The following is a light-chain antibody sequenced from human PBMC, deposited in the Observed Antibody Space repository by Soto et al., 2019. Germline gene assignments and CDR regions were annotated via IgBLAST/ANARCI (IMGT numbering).Light chain of an antibody. J-gene: IGLJ2*01. CDR1: SSDVGGYNY. Sequence: QSALTQPASVSGSPGQSITISCTGTSSDVGGYNYVSWYQQHPGKAPKLMIYDVSYRPSGVSNRFSGSKSGNTASLTISGLQPEDEADYYCSSYTSSSTLVFGGGTKLTVL. CDR2: DVS. V-gene: IGLV2-14*01. CDR3: SSYTSSSTLV.